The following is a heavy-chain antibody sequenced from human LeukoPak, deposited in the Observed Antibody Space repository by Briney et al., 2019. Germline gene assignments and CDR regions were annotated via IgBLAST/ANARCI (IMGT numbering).Heavy chain of an antibody. Sequence: GASVKVSCKASGGTFSSYAISWVRQAPGQGLEWMGGIIPIFGTANYAQKFQGRVTITADESTSTAYMELSSLRSEDTAVYYCARGGPIVVVPAANFDYWGQGTLVTVSS. D-gene: IGHD2-2*01. CDR3: ARGGPIVVVPAANFDY. CDR1: GGTFSSYA. J-gene: IGHJ4*02. V-gene: IGHV1-69*13. CDR2: IIPIFGTA.